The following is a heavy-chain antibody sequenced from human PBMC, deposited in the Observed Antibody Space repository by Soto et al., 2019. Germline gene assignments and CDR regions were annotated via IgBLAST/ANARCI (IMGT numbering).Heavy chain of an antibody. V-gene: IGHV4-34*01. CDR1: GGSFSNNY. CDR3: ATSLWFGTQPEI. J-gene: IGHJ4*02. D-gene: IGHD3-10*01. Sequence: TLSLTCAVYGGSFSNNYWTWFRQPPGKGLEWIGEISPSGTTKYIPSLKSRGTISVDTSRKQFFLKVTSVSAADTAVYYCATSLWFGTQPEIWGPGTLVTVSS. CDR2: ISPSGTT.